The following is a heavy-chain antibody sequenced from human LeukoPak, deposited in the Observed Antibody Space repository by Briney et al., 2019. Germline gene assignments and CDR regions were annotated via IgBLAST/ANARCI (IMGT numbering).Heavy chain of an antibody. D-gene: IGHD4-17*01. Sequence: PGGSLRLSCAPSGFTFSNFAMSWVRQAPGEGREWLTHISTSGSSIHYADSVKGRFTISRDNAKNSLYLQMNSLRVEDTAVYYCARDATTELGTVYMDVWGKGTTVTISS. CDR1: GFTFSNFA. CDR3: ARDATTELGTVYMDV. J-gene: IGHJ6*03. V-gene: IGHV3-48*03. CDR2: ISTSGSSI.